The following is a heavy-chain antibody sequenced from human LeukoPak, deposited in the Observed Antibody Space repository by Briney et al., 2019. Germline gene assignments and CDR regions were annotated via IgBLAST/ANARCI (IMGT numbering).Heavy chain of an antibody. J-gene: IGHJ4*02. CDR2: IIPILGIA. CDR3: ASWPDRDGYTSIAVDY. D-gene: IGHD5-24*01. CDR1: GGTFSSYA. Sequence: GASVKVSCKASGGTFSSYAISWVRQAPGQGLEWMGRIIPILGIANYAQKFQGRVTITADKSTSTAYMELSSLRSEDTAVYYCASWPDRDGYTSIAVDYWGQGTLVTVSS. V-gene: IGHV1-69*10.